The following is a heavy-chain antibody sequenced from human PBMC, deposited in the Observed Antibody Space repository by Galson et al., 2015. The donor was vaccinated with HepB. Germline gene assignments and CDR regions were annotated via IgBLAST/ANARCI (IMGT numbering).Heavy chain of an antibody. V-gene: IGHV2-5*02. CDR1: WFSLSSTGVG. D-gene: IGHD3-16*02. CDR2: IYWDDDD. Sequence: PALVKPTQTLTLTCTFSWFSLSSTGVGVGWVREPPGKALEWLAVIYWDDDDRYSPPLKSRLKITKDTSKNQVVLTMTNMDPVDTATYYCAHVMITFGGVIGPDAFDIWGQGTMVTVSS. CDR3: AHVMITFGGVIGPDAFDI. J-gene: IGHJ3*02.